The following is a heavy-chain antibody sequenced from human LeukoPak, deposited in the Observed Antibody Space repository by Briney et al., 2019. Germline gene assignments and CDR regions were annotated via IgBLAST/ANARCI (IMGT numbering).Heavy chain of an antibody. V-gene: IGHV4-59*12. J-gene: IGHJ6*03. CDR1: GGSISSYY. Sequence: PSETLSLTCTVSGGSISSYYWNWIRLPPGKGLEWIGYIYSSGSTNYNPSLKSRVTISVDTSKNQFSLKLSSVTAADTAVYYCAREGPITMVRAAYYYYYMDVWGKGTTVTVSS. D-gene: IGHD3-10*01. CDR3: AREGPITMVRAAYYYYYMDV. CDR2: IYSSGST.